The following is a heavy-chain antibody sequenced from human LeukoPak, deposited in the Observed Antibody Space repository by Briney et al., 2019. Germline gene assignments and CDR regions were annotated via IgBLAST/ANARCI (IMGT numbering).Heavy chain of an antibody. V-gene: IGHV3-30-3*01. CDR3: ARDSSSWYYYGMDV. D-gene: IGHD6-13*01. Sequence: PGRSLRLSCAASGFTFSSYAVHWVRQAPGKGLEWVAVISYDGSNKYYADSVKGRFTISRDNSKNTLYLQMNSLRAEDTAVYYCARDSSSWYYYGMDVWGQGTTVTVSS. CDR2: ISYDGSNK. CDR1: GFTFSSYA. J-gene: IGHJ6*02.